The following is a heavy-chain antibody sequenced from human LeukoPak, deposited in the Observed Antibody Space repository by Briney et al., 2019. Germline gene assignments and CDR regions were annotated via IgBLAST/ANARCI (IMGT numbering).Heavy chain of an antibody. V-gene: IGHV4-39*07. J-gene: IGHJ4*02. Sequence: KTSETLSLTCTVSGGSISSSSYYWGWIRQPPGKGLEWIGSIYYSGSTYYNPSLKSRVTISVDTSKNQFSLKLSSVTAADTAVYYCARASREDSSGSFDYWGQGTLVTVSS. CDR3: ARASREDSSGSFDY. CDR1: GGSISSSSYY. D-gene: IGHD3-22*01. CDR2: IYYSGST.